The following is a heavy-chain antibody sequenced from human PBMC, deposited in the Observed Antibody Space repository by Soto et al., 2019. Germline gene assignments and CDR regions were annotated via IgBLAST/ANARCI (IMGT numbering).Heavy chain of an antibody. V-gene: IGHV1-46*03. CDR1: DYTFVRSYY. J-gene: IGHJ3*02. Sequence: GASVKVSCKASDYTFVRSYYMHWVRQAPVQGLEWMGIIHPSGGTTNYAQKFQGRVTMTRDTSTSTVYMELSSLRSEDTAVYYCAREGGAGSSTQSDAFDIWGQGTMVTVSS. CDR2: IHPSGGTT. D-gene: IGHD2-2*01. CDR3: AREGGAGSSTQSDAFDI.